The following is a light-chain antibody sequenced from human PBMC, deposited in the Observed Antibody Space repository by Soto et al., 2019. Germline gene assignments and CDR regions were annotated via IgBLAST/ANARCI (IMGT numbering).Light chain of an antibody. J-gene: IGLJ2*01. CDR3: QSYDRSLSGSV. Sequence: QPVLTQPPSVSGAPGQRVTISCTGSSSNIGAGYDVHWYQHLPGTAPKLLIYDNINRPSGVPDRFSGSKSGTSASLAITGLQAEDEADYYCQSYDRSLSGSVFGGGTKVTVL. V-gene: IGLV1-40*01. CDR1: SSNIGAGYD. CDR2: DNI.